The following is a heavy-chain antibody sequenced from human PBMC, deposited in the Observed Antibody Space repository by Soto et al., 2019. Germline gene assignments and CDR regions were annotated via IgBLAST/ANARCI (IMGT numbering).Heavy chain of an antibody. CDR3: VRDPDSLDY. Sequence: EVQLVESGGGLVQPGGSLRLSCAASGFNFSSYSMNWVRKAPGTGLEWVAYISRTSVIYYADSVKGRFTISRDNAKNSLYLQMNSLSVEDTAVYYCVRDPDSLDYWGQGTLVTVSS. CDR1: GFNFSSYS. CDR2: ISRTSVI. J-gene: IGHJ4*02. V-gene: IGHV3-48*01.